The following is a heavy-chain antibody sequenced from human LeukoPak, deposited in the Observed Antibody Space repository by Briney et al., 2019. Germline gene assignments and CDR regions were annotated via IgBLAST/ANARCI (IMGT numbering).Heavy chain of an antibody. V-gene: IGHV3-15*01. CDR2: VRSKSDAGTM. Sequence: GGSLRLSCATSGFTFSNYWMSWVRQAPGKGLEWVGRVRSKSDAGTMDYAAHLEGRFTISRDDSKNMVYLDMNSLKIEDTAVYYCGGRRVWGNGTVVTVSS. CDR3: GGRRV. CDR1: GFTFSNYW. J-gene: IGHJ6*04. D-gene: IGHD3-16*01.